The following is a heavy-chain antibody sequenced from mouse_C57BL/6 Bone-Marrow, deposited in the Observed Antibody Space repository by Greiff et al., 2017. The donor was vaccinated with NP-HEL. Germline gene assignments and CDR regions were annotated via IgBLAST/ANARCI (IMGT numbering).Heavy chain of an antibody. V-gene: IGHV1-74*01. J-gene: IGHJ4*01. CDR2: IHPSGSDT. Sequence: VQLQQSGAELVKPGASVKVSCKASGYTFTSYWMHWVRQRPGQGLEWIGRIHPSGSDTNYNQKFKGKATLTVDKSSSTAYMQLSSLTSEDSAVYYCAAHYSNAMDYWGQGTSVTVSS. CDR1: GYTFTSYW. D-gene: IGHD2-5*01. CDR3: AAHYSNAMDY.